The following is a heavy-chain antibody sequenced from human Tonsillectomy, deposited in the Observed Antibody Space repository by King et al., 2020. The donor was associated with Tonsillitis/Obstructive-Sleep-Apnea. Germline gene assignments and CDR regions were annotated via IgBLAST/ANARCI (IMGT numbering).Heavy chain of an antibody. V-gene: IGHV3-30*01. D-gene: IGHD2-2*01. J-gene: IGHJ6*03. CDR2: ISYDGSNK. CDR1: GFTFSSYA. CDR3: ARVAVVVPAAMLIYDYMDV. Sequence: VQLVESGGGVVQPGKSLRLSCAASGFTFSSYAMHWVRQAPGKGLEWVAVISYDGSNKYYADSVKGRFTISRDNSKNTLYLQMNSLRAEDTAVYYCARVAVVVPAAMLIYDYMDVWGKGTTVTVSS.